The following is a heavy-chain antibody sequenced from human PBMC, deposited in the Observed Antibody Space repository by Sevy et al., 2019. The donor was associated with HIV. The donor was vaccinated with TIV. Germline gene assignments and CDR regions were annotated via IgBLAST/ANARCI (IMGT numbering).Heavy chain of an antibody. J-gene: IGHJ4*02. CDR1: GFTFSDYA. V-gene: IGHV3-23*01. CDR3: AKAVPPLDWLLLFFDN. CDR2: VRGSGSST. Sequence: GGSLRLSCVASGFTFSDYAMAWVRQAPGKGPEWISAVRGSGSSTKYADSVKGRFTISRDNSKISLYLQLNSLRGEDTAVYYCAKAVPPLDWLLLFFDNWGQGSLVTVSS. D-gene: IGHD3-9*01.